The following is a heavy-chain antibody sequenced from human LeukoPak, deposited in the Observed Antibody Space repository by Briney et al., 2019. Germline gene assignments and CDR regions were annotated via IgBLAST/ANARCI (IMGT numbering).Heavy chain of an antibody. CDR1: GYTFNTYW. CDR2: IYPGEFDT. CDR3: AREGRSSSPMDY. J-gene: IGHJ4*02. V-gene: IGHV5-51*01. Sequence: GESLKISCKGAGYTFNTYWIVWGRHMPGKGLEGMVIIYPGEFDTRYSPSFQGHVTISADKSISTGYLQWGSLKASDTAMYYCAREGRSSSPMDYWGQGTLVIVSS. D-gene: IGHD6-6*01.